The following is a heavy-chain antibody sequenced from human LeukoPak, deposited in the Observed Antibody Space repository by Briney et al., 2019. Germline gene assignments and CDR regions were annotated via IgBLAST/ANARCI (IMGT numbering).Heavy chain of an antibody. CDR3: ARNWRSGWYGYAFDI. Sequence: SETLSLTCTVSGGSISSYYWSWIRQPPGKGLEWIGYIYYSGSTNYNPSLKSRVTISVDTSKNQFSLKLSSVTAADTAVYYCARNWRSGWYGYAFDIWGQGTMVTASS. CDR2: IYYSGST. V-gene: IGHV4-59*01. D-gene: IGHD6-19*01. J-gene: IGHJ3*02. CDR1: GGSISSYY.